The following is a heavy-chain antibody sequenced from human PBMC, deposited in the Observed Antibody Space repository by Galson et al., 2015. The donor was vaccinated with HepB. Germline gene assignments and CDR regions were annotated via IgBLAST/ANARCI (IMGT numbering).Heavy chain of an antibody. J-gene: IGHJ4*02. CDR1: GFTFSSYN. CDR3: ARDVNGVDGFEGRGDFDC. Sequence: SLRLSCAATGFTFSSYNIHWVRQAPGKGLEWVSVISYDGSNKHYADSVKGRFTISRDNSKNTVFLQMSSLRAEDTAMYYCARDVNGVDGFEGRGDFDCWGQGTLVTVSS. CDR2: ISYDGSNK. V-gene: IGHV3-30-3*01. D-gene: IGHD3-3*01.